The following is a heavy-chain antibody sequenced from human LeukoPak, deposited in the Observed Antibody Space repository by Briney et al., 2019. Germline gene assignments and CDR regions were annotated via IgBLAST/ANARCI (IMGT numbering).Heavy chain of an antibody. CDR2: ISDDGRHN. D-gene: IGHD2-8*01. Sequence: GGSLRLSCAASGFTFSTYAINWVRQAPGKGLERVAVISDDGRHNYYADSVKGRFTISRDNSKSTLYLQMNSLRDDDSAAYFCARVYLERLTAGYFDHWGQGTQVTVSP. CDR1: GFTFSTYA. CDR3: ARVYLERLTAGYFDH. J-gene: IGHJ4*02. V-gene: IGHV3-30*04.